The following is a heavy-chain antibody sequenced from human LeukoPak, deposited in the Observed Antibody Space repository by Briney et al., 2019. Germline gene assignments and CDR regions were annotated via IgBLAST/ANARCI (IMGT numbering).Heavy chain of an antibody. V-gene: IGHV2-5*02. CDR3: THWRSYRYFDY. J-gene: IGHJ4*02. CDR1: GFSLSTSAAG. Sequence: SGPTLVNPTQTLTLTCTFSGFSLSTSAAGVGLIRQPPGKALEWLALIYWDDDKRYSPSLRTTLTITKDTSNNQVVLTMTNMDPVDTATYYCTHWRSYRYFDYWGQGTLVTVSS. D-gene: IGHD3-16*01. CDR2: IYWDDDK.